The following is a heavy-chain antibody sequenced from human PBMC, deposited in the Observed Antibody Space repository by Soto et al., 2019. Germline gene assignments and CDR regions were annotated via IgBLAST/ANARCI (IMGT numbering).Heavy chain of an antibody. CDR2: ISYDGSNK. D-gene: IGHD3-9*01. CDR1: GFTFSSYG. Sequence: QVQLVESGGGVVQPGRSLRLSCAASGFTFSSYGMHWVRQAPGKGLEWVAVISYDGSNKYYADSVKGRFTISRDNSKNTLYLQMNSLRAEDTAVYYCAKGVRYFDRGDAFDIWGQGKMVTVSS. J-gene: IGHJ3*02. V-gene: IGHV3-30*18. CDR3: AKGVRYFDRGDAFDI.